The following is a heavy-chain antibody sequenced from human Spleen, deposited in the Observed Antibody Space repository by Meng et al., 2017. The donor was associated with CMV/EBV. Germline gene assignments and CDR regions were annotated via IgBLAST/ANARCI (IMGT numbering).Heavy chain of an antibody. CDR1: GGSFSGYY. Sequence: QVQLQQWGAGLLKPSETLSLTCAVYGGSFSGYYWSWIRQPPGKGLEWIGEINHSGSTNYNPSLKSRVTISVDTSKNQFSLKLSSVTAADTAVYYCARGYYDSSGYGYWYLDLWGRGTLVTVSS. J-gene: IGHJ2*01. V-gene: IGHV4-34*01. CDR3: ARGYYDSSGYGYWYLDL. D-gene: IGHD3-22*01. CDR2: INHSGST.